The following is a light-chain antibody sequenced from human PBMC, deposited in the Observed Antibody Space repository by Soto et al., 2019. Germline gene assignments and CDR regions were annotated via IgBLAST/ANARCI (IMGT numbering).Light chain of an antibody. J-gene: IGLJ1*01. CDR1: TDDVGGYTS. Sequence: QSALTQPPSVSGSPGQSITISCTGTTDDVGGYTSVAWYQQHPGKAPKVMIYAVTQRPSGVPDRFSGSKSGSTASLTISGLQAEDEADYFCSSYAGSYTYVFGTGTKVTVL. V-gene: IGLV2-11*01. CDR2: AVT. CDR3: SSYAGSYTYV.